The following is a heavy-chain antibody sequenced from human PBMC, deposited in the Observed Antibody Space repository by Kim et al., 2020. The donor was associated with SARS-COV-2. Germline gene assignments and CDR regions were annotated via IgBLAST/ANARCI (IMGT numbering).Heavy chain of an antibody. J-gene: IGHJ6*02. CDR2: ISSSSSYI. CDR3: ARATTPYSSSWFATQNYYYYYGMDV. CDR1: GFTFSSYS. Sequence: GGSLRLSCAASGFTFSSYSMNWVRQAPGKGLEWVSSISSSSSYIYYADSVKGRFTISRDNAKNSLYLQMNSLRAEDTAVYYCARATTPYSSSWFATQNYYYYYGMDVWGQGTTVTVSS. D-gene: IGHD6-13*01. V-gene: IGHV3-21*01.